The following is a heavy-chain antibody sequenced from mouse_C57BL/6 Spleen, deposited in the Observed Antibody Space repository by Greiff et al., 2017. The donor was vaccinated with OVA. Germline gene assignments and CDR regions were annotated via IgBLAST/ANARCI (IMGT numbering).Heavy chain of an antibody. CDR3: ARGELWMDY. D-gene: IGHD1-1*02. CDR2: IHPNSGST. CDR1: GYTFTSYW. V-gene: IGHV1-64*01. Sequence: QVHVKQPGAELVKPGASVKLSCTASGYTFTSYWMHWVKQRPGQGLEWIGMIHPNSGSTNYNEKFKSKATLTVDKSSSTAYMQLSSLTSEDSAVYYCARGELWMDYWGQGTSVTVSS. J-gene: IGHJ4*01.